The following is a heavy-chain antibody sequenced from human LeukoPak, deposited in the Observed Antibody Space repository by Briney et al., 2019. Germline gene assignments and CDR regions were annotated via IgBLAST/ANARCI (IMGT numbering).Heavy chain of an antibody. CDR1: GFTFSSYW. Sequence: GGPLRLSCAASGFTFSSYWMHWVRQAPGKGLAWVSRINTDSSLINYADSVKGRFTISRDNAKNTLYLQMNSLRPEDTATYYCARNLYTSGDYWGQGTLVTVSS. V-gene: IGHV3-74*01. CDR3: ARNLYTSGDY. CDR2: INTDSSLI. D-gene: IGHD6-19*01. J-gene: IGHJ4*02.